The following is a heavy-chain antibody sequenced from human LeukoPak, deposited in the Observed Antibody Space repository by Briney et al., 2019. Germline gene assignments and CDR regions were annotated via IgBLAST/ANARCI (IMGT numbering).Heavy chain of an antibody. CDR1: GFTFSSYA. Sequence: GGSLRLSCAASGFTFSSYAMSWVRQAPGKGLEWVSGISGSGGTTYYADSVKGPFTISRDNSKNTLYLQMNSLRAEDTALYYCARDYYDSSGYYYFDYWGQGTLVTVSS. J-gene: IGHJ4*02. CDR2: ISGSGGTT. CDR3: ARDYYDSSGYYYFDY. V-gene: IGHV3-23*01. D-gene: IGHD3-22*01.